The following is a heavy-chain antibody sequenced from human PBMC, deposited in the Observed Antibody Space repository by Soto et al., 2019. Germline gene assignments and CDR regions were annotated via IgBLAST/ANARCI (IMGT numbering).Heavy chain of an antibody. CDR3: ARDQVAGSGSLDY. CDR1: GFPFNGYW. V-gene: IGHV3-74*01. Sequence: EVHLVESGGDLVQPGGSLRLSCAATGFPFNGYWMHWVRQFPGKGLVWVSRIRGDGGDTNYADSVRGRFTISRDNAKNTLYLQMNSLTAEDTAVYYCARDQVAGSGSLDYWGQGTLVTVSS. CDR2: IRGDGGDT. J-gene: IGHJ4*02. D-gene: IGHD3-10*01.